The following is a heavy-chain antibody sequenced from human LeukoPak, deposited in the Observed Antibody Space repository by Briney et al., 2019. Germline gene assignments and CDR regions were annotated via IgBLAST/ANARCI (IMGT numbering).Heavy chain of an antibody. CDR1: GFTFSSYA. Sequence: GGSLRLSCAASGFTFSSYAMSWVRQAPGKGLEWVSAISGSGGSTYHADSVKGRFTISRDNSKNTLYLQMNSLRAEDTAVYYCAKEGRYNWNDGVSGYFDYWGQGTLVTVSS. CDR2: ISGSGGST. J-gene: IGHJ4*02. CDR3: AKEGRYNWNDGVSGYFDY. V-gene: IGHV3-23*01. D-gene: IGHD1-20*01.